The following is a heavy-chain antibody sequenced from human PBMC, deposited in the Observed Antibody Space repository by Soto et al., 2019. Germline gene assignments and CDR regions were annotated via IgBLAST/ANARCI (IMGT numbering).Heavy chain of an antibody. D-gene: IGHD3-16*02. CDR2: ISRTGGAA. Sequence: EVQLLESGGGVVQPGGSLRLSCAASGFTFTNFAMFWVRQAPGKGLEWVSSISRTGGAAHYADSVNGRFTITRDNSKNTLFLQMVSRRAADTAVYYCAKAYDCVWGSDPIELDYWGQGTLVTVSS. V-gene: IGHV3-23*01. CDR3: AKAYDCVWGSDPIELDY. CDR1: GFTFTNFA. J-gene: IGHJ4*02.